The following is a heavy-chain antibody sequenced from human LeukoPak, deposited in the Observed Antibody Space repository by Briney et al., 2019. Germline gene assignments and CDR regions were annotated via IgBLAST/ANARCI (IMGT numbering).Heavy chain of an antibody. CDR3: ARDTQRPGLDY. CDR2: IYSGGST. CDR1: GFTVSNNY. J-gene: IGHJ4*02. Sequence: PGGSLRLSCAASGFTVSNNYMSWVRQAPGKGLEWVSVIYSGGSTYYADSVKGRFTISRDNSENTLYLQMNSLRAEDTAVYYCARDTQRPGLDYWGQGTLVTVSS. V-gene: IGHV3-66*01. D-gene: IGHD3/OR15-3a*01.